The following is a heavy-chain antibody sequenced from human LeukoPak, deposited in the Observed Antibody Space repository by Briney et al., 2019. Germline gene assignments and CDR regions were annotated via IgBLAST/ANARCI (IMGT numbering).Heavy chain of an antibody. CDR2: IYSSGST. V-gene: IGHV4-59*01. CDR3: ARHFAYSSSSYFDY. D-gene: IGHD6-6*01. Sequence: PSETLSLTCTVSGGSISGYSWSWIRQPPGKGLEWIGYIYSSGSTNYNPSLKSRVTISEDTSKNQFSLKLKSVTAADTAVYYCARHFAYSSSSYFDYWGQGSLVTVSS. J-gene: IGHJ4*02. CDR1: GGSISGYS.